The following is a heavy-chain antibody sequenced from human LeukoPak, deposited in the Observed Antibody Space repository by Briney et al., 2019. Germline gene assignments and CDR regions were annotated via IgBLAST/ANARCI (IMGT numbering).Heavy chain of an antibody. CDR1: GYTFTGYY. J-gene: IGHJ4*02. V-gene: IGHV1-2*06. CDR2: INPNSGGT. D-gene: IGHD7-27*01. Sequence: ASVKVSCKASGYTFTGYYMHWVRQAPGQGLEWMGRINPNSGGTNYAQKFQGRVTMTRDTSISTAYMELSSLRSEDTAVYYCARGPPNWGFDYWGPGTQVTVSS. CDR3: ARGPPNWGFDY.